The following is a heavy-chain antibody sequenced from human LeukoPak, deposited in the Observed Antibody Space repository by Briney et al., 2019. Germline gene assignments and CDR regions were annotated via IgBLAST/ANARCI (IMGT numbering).Heavy chain of an antibody. D-gene: IGHD6-6*01. V-gene: IGHV3-23*01. J-gene: IGHJ4*02. CDR3: AKDRTQYSSSFRN. Sequence: GGSLRLSCAASGFTFSSYSMNWVRQAPGKGLEWVSAISGSGGSAYYADSVKGRFTISRDNSKNTLYLQMNSLRAEDTAVYYCAKDRTQYSSSFRNWGQGTLVTVSS. CDR2: ISGSGGSA. CDR1: GFTFSSYS.